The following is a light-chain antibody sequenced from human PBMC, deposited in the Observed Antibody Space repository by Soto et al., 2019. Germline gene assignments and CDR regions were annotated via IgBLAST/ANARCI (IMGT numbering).Light chain of an antibody. Sequence: EILLTQSPGTLSLSPGERATLSFRASQSVVSSYVAWYQQTPGQAPRLLIYAASTRATGIPARSSGSGSETESTLTISSLQSEDFAVYYCHQYHNWPWTLGQGTKVDI. CDR3: HQYHNWPWT. V-gene: IGKV3-15*01. CDR1: QSVVSS. J-gene: IGKJ1*01. CDR2: AAS.